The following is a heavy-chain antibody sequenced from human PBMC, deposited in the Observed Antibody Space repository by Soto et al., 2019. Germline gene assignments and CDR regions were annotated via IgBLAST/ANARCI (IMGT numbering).Heavy chain of an antibody. CDR1: DGSFSGYY. CDR2: INHSGGT. CDR3: ARGHLGYSSSWSGFDY. D-gene: IGHD6-13*01. J-gene: IGHJ4*02. V-gene: IGHV4-34*01. Sequence: QVQLQQWGAGLLKPSETLSLTRAVYDGSFSGYYWSWIRQPPGKGLEWIGEINHSGGTNYNPSLETRLTISVDASKNQFSLKLTSVTAADTAVYYCARGHLGYSSSWSGFDYWGQGTLVTVSS.